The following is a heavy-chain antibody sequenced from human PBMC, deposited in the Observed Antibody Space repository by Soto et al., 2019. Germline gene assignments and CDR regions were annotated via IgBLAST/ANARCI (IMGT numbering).Heavy chain of an antibody. CDR1: GGTFSSYA. V-gene: IGHV1-69*13. J-gene: IGHJ4*02. D-gene: IGHD3-10*01. Sequence: ASVKVSCKASGGTFSSYAISWVRQAPGQGLEWMGGIIPIFGTANYAQKFQGRVTITADESTSTAHMELSSLRSEDTAVYYCARSRLITMVRGGPIDYWGQGTLVTVSS. CDR3: ARSRLITMVRGGPIDY. CDR2: IIPIFGTA.